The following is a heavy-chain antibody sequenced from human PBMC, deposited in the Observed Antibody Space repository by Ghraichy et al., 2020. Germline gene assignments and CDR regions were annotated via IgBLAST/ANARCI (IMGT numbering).Heavy chain of an antibody. J-gene: IGHJ4*02. CDR1: GFSFNSYW. V-gene: IGHV3-7*03. CDR3: ARYVAAEDY. Sequence: SCAASGFSFNSYWMSWIRQAPGKGLEWVANIKEDGSDQYYVDSVKGRFTISRDNAKNSLYLQMNSLRAEDTAVYYCARYVAAEDYWGQGTLVTVSS. D-gene: IGHD6-13*01. CDR2: IKEDGSDQ.